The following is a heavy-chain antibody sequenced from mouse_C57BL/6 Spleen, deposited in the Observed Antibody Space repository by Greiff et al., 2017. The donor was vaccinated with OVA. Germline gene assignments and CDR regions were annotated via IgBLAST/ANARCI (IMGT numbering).Heavy chain of an antibody. V-gene: IGHV5-9*01. Sequence: EVKLVESGGGLVKPGGSLKLSCAASGFTFSSYTMSWVRQTPEKRLEWVATISGGGGNTYYPDSVKGRFTISRDNAKNTLYLQMSSLRSEDTALYYCARGGYGSTKHWYFDVWGTGTTVTVSS. J-gene: IGHJ1*03. D-gene: IGHD1-1*01. CDR3: ARGGYGSTKHWYFDV. CDR2: ISGGGGNT. CDR1: GFTFSSYT.